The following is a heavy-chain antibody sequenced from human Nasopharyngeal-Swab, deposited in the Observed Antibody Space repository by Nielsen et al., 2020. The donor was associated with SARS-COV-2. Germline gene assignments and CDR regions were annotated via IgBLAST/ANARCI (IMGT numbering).Heavy chain of an antibody. CDR2: ISWDSGNI. CDR1: GFTFVDYA. Sequence: SLKISCAASGFTFVDYAIHWVRQAPGRGLEWVSGISWDSGNIGYADSVKGRFTISRDNAKNSLYLQMNSLRAEDTALYYCVKDNLLRAFDLWGQGTMVTVSS. V-gene: IGHV3-9*01. D-gene: IGHD2-15*01. J-gene: IGHJ3*01. CDR3: VKDNLLRAFDL.